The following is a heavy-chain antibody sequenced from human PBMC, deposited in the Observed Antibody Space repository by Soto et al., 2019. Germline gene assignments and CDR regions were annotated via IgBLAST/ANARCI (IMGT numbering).Heavy chain of an antibody. CDR3: ARGTVFFEAATTNWFYP. CDR1: GYTFTGYY. V-gene: IGHV1-2*04. J-gene: IGHJ5*02. CDR2: INPNSGGT. Sequence: GASVKVSCKASGYTFTGYYMHWVRQAPGQGLEWMGWINPNSGGTNYAQKFQGWVTMTRDTSISTAYMELSRLRSDDTAVYYCARGTVFFEAATTNWFYPRGQHNPVTVS. D-gene: IGHD2-15*01.